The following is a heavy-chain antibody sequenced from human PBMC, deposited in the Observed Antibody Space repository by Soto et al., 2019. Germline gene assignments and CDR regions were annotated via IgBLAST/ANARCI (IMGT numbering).Heavy chain of an antibody. CDR1: GFTFSSYS. Sequence: EVQLVESGGGLVKPGGSLRLSCAASGFTFSSYSMNWVRQAPGKGLEWVSSISSSSSYIYYADSVKGRFTITRDNAKNSLYLQMNSLRAEDKAVYYWAREVSGYDTVGRGSYIDVWGKGTTVTVSS. V-gene: IGHV3-21*01. CDR2: ISSSSSYI. D-gene: IGHD5-12*01. J-gene: IGHJ6*03. CDR3: AREVSGYDTVGRGSYIDV.